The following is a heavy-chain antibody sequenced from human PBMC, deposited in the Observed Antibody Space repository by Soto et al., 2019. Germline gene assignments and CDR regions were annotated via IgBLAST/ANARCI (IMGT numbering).Heavy chain of an antibody. CDR3: AIAPRYGMDV. Sequence: EVQLVESGGGLVQPGGSLRLSCAASGFTFSSYWMHWVRQAPGNGLVWLSRINSDGSSATYAASVKGRFTISRDKAKSTLYLKMNSLRAEDTAMYYCAIAPRYGMDVWGQGITVTVSS. J-gene: IGHJ6*02. CDR2: INSDGSSA. V-gene: IGHV3-74*01. CDR1: GFTFSSYW.